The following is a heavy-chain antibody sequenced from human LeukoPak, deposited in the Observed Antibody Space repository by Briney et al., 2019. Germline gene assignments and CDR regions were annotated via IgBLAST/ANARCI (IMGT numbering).Heavy chain of an antibody. J-gene: IGHJ4*02. D-gene: IGHD3-9*01. Sequence: GASVKVSCKGYGYTFINHDIDWVRQAAGQGLEWMGWMNPNSGNTGYAQKFQGRVTMTRNTSISTAYMELSSLRSEDTAVYYCARGRGSRYFDWLLLNDYWGQGTLVTVSS. CDR1: GYTFINHD. CDR2: MNPNSGNT. CDR3: ARGRGSRYFDWLLLNDY. V-gene: IGHV1-8*02.